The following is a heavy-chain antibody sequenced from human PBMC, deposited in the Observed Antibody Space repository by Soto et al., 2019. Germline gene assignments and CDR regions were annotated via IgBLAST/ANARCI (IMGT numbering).Heavy chain of an antibody. Sequence: PGGSLRLSCAASGFTFSSYGMHWVRQAPGKGLEWVAVIWYDGSNKYYADSVKGRFTISRDNSKNTLYLQMNSLRAEDTAVYYCARDPGYSSSWYTDYYYYMDVWGKGTTVTVSS. CDR1: GFTFSSYG. J-gene: IGHJ6*03. D-gene: IGHD6-13*01. V-gene: IGHV3-33*01. CDR2: IWYDGSNK. CDR3: ARDPGYSSSWYTDYYYYMDV.